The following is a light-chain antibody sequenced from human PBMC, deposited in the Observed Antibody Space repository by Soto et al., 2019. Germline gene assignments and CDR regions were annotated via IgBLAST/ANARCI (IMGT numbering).Light chain of an antibody. V-gene: IGLV2-14*01. CDR2: DVT. Sequence: QSALTQPASVSGSPGQSITISCTGTSSDVGAYNRVSWYQQHPGTAPKLVIDDVTDRPSGVSNRFSGSKSGNTASLSISGLQAEDEADEYCNSYTTSSTLAYVFGTGTKLTVL. J-gene: IGLJ1*01. CDR3: NSYTTSSTLAYV. CDR1: SSDVGAYNR.